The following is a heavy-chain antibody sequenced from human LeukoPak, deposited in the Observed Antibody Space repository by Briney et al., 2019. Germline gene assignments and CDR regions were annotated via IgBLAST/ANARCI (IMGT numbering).Heavy chain of an antibody. CDR3: ARANYGSGSYYRIYYYGMDV. V-gene: IGHV4-39*07. Sequence: SETLSLTCTVSGGAISSSSYYWGWNRQPPGKGLEWIGSIYYSGSTYYNPSLKSRVTISVDKSKNQFSLKLSSVTAADTAVYYCARANYGSGSYYRIYYYGMDVWGQGTTVTVSS. CDR1: GGAISSSSYY. CDR2: IYYSGST. D-gene: IGHD3-10*01. J-gene: IGHJ6*02.